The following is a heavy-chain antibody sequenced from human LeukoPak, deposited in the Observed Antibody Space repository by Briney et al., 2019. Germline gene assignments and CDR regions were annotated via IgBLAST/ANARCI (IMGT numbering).Heavy chain of an antibody. D-gene: IGHD2-15*01. CDR1: GDPISSSSYF. CDR3: ARGVVVAATGFDY. CDR2: FYYNGST. Sequence: SVTLSVTCTVSGDPISSSSYFWGWIRQPPGKGLEWIGSFYYNGSTCYKPSLKSRVTISVDKSKNQFSLKLSSVTAADTAVYYCARGVVVAATGFDYWGQGTLVTVSS. V-gene: IGHV4-39*07. J-gene: IGHJ4*02.